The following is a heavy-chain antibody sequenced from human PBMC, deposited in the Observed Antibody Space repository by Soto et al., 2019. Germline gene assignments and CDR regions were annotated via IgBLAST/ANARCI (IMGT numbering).Heavy chain of an antibody. D-gene: IGHD2-21*01. CDR3: ARAALRDLYFQH. J-gene: IGHJ1*01. V-gene: IGHV4-31*03. CDR1: GGSIGSGGYY. CDR2: IYYSGST. Sequence: TSETLSLTCTVSGGSIGSGGYYWSWIRQHPGKGLEWIGYIYYSGSTYYNPSLKSRVTISVDTSKNQFSLKLSSVTAADTAVYYCARAALRDLYFQHWGQGTLVTVSS.